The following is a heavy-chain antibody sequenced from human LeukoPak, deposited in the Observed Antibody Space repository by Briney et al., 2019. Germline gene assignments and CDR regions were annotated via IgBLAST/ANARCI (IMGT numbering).Heavy chain of an antibody. CDR1: GGSFSGYY. J-gene: IGHJ3*02. V-gene: IGHV4-34*01. Sequence: SETLSLTCAVYGGSFSGYYWSWIRQPPGKGLEWIGEINHSGSTNYNPSLKSRVTISVDKSKNQFSLKLSSVTAADTAVYYCATTLGYSYQSDAFDIWGQGTMVTVSS. CDR3: ATTLGYSYQSDAFDI. D-gene: IGHD5-18*01. CDR2: INHSGST.